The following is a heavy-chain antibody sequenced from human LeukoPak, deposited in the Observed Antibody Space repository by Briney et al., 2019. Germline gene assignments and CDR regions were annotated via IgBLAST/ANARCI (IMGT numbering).Heavy chain of an antibody. D-gene: IGHD1-26*01. J-gene: IGHJ4*02. V-gene: IGHV1-8*03. Sequence: ASVTVSCKSSGYTFTSYVFNWVRQPTGQGLEWMGWMNPNSGNTGYAQKYQGRVTINRNTYISTAYMKLSSLRSEDTAVYYCARARANSDFDYWGQGTLVTVSS. CDR2: MNPNSGNT. CDR3: ARARANSDFDY. CDR1: GYTFTSYV.